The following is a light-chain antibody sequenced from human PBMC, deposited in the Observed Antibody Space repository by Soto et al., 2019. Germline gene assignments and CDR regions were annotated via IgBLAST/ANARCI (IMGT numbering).Light chain of an antibody. CDR3: QSYDSSLSGYV. Sequence: QSVLTQPPSVSGAPGQRVTISCTGSSSNIGAGYEAHWYQQVPGTAPKLLIYENNNRPSGVHDRFSGSKSGTSASLAITGLQAEDEAEYYCQSYDSSLSGYVFGTGTKLTVL. CDR1: SSNIGAGYE. V-gene: IGLV1-40*01. J-gene: IGLJ1*01. CDR2: ENN.